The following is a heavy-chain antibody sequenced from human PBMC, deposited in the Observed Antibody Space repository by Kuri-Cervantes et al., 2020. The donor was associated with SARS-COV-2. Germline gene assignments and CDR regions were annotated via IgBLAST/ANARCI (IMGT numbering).Heavy chain of an antibody. V-gene: IGHV3-74*01. J-gene: IGHJ6*02. D-gene: IGHD4-11*01. CDR2: INPDGSYT. Sequence: GESLKISCAASGFTFSGHWIHWVRQAPGKGLVWVSRINPDGSYTNNADSVKDRFTLSRDNAKNMLFLRMNSLRTEDTAVYYCARETLEGTSNLRYYYYYGMDVWGQGTTVTVSS. CDR1: GFTFSGHW. CDR3: ARETLEGTSNLRYYYYYGMDV.